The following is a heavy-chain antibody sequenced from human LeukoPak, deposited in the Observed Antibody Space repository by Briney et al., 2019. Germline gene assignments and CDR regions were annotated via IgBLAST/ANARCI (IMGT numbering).Heavy chain of an antibody. D-gene: IGHD5-12*01. J-gene: IGHJ6*03. Sequence: GGSLRLSCAASRFTFDDYGMSWVRQAPGKGLEWVSGINWNGGSTGYADSVKGRFTISRDNAKNSLHLQMNSLRVEDTALYYCARGYNYYMDVWGKGTTVTVSS. V-gene: IGHV3-20*04. CDR3: ARGYNYYMDV. CDR1: RFTFDDYG. CDR2: INWNGGST.